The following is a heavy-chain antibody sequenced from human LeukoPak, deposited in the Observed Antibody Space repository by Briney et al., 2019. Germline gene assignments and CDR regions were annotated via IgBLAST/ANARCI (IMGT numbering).Heavy chain of an antibody. CDR3: AREFSSSGFFDY. Sequence: GGSLRLSCTASGFTFSSYAMSWVRQAPGKGLEWVSAISTNGGKTYYPDSVKGRFTISRDNSKNTLYLQMNSLSAEDTAVYYCAREFSSSGFFDYWGQGTLVTVSS. J-gene: IGHJ4*02. D-gene: IGHD3-10*01. V-gene: IGHV3-23*01. CDR2: ISTNGGKT. CDR1: GFTFSSYA.